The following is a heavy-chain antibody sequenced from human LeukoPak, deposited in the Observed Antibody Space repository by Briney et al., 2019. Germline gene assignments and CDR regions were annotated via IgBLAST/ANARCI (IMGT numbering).Heavy chain of an antibody. CDR1: GFTFSSYA. D-gene: IGHD3-22*01. V-gene: IGHV3-30*18. Sequence: PGGSLRLSCGASGFTFSSYAMNWVRQAPGKGLEWVAVISYDGSNKYYADSVKGRFTISRDNSKNTLYLQMNSLRAEDTAVYYCAKDPQITMILYYFDYWGQGTLVTVSS. CDR3: AKDPQITMILYYFDY. J-gene: IGHJ4*02. CDR2: ISYDGSNK.